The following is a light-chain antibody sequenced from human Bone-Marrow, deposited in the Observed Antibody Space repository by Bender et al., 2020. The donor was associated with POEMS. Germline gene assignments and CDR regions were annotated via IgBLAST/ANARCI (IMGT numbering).Light chain of an antibody. CDR3: SSYSRSSTLVL. V-gene: IGLV2-14*03. J-gene: IGLJ2*01. CDR2: DVS. Sequence: QSALTQPASVSGSPGQSITISCSGTSSDVGANNFVSWYQQHPGKAPKLMIYDVSNRPSGVSNRFSGSKSGNTASLIISGLQAEDEADYFCSSYSRSSTLVLFGGGTKLTVL. CDR1: SSDVGANNF.